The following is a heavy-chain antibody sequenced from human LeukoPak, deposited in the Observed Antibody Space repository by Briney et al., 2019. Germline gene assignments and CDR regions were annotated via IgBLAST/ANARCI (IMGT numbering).Heavy chain of an antibody. CDR1: GFPFSSYG. V-gene: IGHV3-33*01. J-gene: IGHJ4*02. Sequence: GGSLRLSCAASGFPFSSYGMHWVRQAPGKGLEWVAVIWYDGSNKHYADSVKGRFTISRDNSKNTLYLQMNSLRAEDTAVYYCARDGDFWSGYYHSDYWGQGTLVTVSS. CDR2: IWYDGSNK. D-gene: IGHD3-3*01. CDR3: ARDGDFWSGYYHSDY.